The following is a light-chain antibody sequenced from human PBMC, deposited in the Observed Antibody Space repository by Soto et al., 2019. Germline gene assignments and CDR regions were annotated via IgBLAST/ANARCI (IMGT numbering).Light chain of an antibody. J-gene: IGKJ1*01. CDR3: LQHNSYPWT. Sequence: DLQMTQSPSSLSASFGDRVTITRRASQSISSNLNWYQQKPGKAPKRLIYAASSLQSGVPSRFSGSGSGTEFTLTISCLQPEDFATYYCLQHNSYPWTFGQGTKVDIK. CDR2: AAS. CDR1: QSISSN. V-gene: IGKV1-17*01.